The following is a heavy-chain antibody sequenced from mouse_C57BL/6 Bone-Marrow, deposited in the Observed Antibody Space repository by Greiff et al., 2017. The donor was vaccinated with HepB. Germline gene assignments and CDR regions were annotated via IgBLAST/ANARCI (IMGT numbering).Heavy chain of an antibody. CDR3: TRSLHYYGSSGLLY. D-gene: IGHD1-1*01. CDR2: IRNKANNHAT. Sequence: DVKLVESGGGLVQPGGSLKLSCAASGFTFSDAWMDWVRQSPEKGLEWVAEIRNKANNHATYYAESVKGRFTISRDDSKISVYLQMNSLRAEDTVIYYCTRSLHYYGSSGLLYWGQGTLVTVSA. CDR1: GFTFSDAW. V-gene: IGHV6-6*01. J-gene: IGHJ3*01.